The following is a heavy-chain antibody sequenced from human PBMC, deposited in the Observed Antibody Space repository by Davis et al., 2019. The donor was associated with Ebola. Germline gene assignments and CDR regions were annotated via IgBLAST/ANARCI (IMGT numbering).Heavy chain of an antibody. CDR3: ARGPRRGYSSSSRNWFDP. CDR2: INHSGST. Sequence: SETLSLTCVVYGGSFSGYYWSWIRPPPGKGLEWIGEINHSGSTNYNPSLKSRVTISVDTSKNQFSLKLSSVTAAETAVYYCARGPRRGYSSSSRNWFDPWGQGTLVTVSS. J-gene: IGHJ5*02. V-gene: IGHV4-34*01. CDR1: GGSFSGYY. D-gene: IGHD6-6*01.